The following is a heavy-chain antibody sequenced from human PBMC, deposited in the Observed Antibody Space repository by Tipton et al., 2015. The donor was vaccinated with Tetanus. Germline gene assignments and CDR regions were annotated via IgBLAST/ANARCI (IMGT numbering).Heavy chain of an antibody. J-gene: IGHJ5*02. V-gene: IGHV4-39*01. D-gene: IGHD3-10*01. CDR2: IYFEGST. CDR3: ARHLYGYWFDP. Sequence: TLSLTCTVSGASISDKKYYWGWIRQAPGKGLEWIASIYFEGSTYYSPSLKSRLTIDVDTSQNVFSLRLTSVTAADTAVYFCARHLYGYWFDPWGQGVQVTVSS. CDR1: GASISDKKYY.